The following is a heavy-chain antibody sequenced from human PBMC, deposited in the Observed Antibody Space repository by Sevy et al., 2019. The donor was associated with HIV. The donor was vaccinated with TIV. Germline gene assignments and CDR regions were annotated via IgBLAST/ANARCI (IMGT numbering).Heavy chain of an antibody. CDR1: GFTFSSYG. CDR2: ISYDGSNK. CDR3: ANEEPMVRRVIPGDY. Sequence: GGSLRLSCAASGFTFSSYGMHWVRQAPGKGLEWVAVISYDGSNKYYADSVKGRFTISRDNSKNTLYMQMNSLRAEDTALYYCANEEPMVRRVIPGDYWGQGTLVTVSS. J-gene: IGHJ4*02. V-gene: IGHV3-30*18. D-gene: IGHD3-10*01.